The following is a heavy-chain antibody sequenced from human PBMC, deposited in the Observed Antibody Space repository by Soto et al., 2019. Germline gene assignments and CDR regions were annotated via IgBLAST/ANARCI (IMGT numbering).Heavy chain of an antibody. J-gene: IGHJ6*02. CDR2: IIPIFGTA. V-gene: IGHV1-69*06. CDR1: GGTFSSYA. Sequence: SVKVSCKASGGTFSSYAISWVRQAPGQGLEWMGGIIPIFGTANYAQKFQGGVTITADKSTSTAYMELSSLRSEDTAVYYCARGGLYDFWSGYSPGAYYYYGMDVWGQGTSVTVSS. CDR3: ARGGLYDFWSGYSPGAYYYYGMDV. D-gene: IGHD3-3*01.